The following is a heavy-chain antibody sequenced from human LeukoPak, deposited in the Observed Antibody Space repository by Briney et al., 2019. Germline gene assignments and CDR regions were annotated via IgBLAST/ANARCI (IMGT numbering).Heavy chain of an antibody. Sequence: VSCKASGGTFSSYAISWVRQAPGQGLEWMGGIIPIFGTANYAQKFQGRVTITADESTSTAYMELSSLRSEDTAVYYCARESSSWYLDAFDIWGQGTMVTVSS. D-gene: IGHD6-13*01. V-gene: IGHV1-69*01. CDR3: ARESSSWYLDAFDI. J-gene: IGHJ3*02. CDR2: IIPIFGTA. CDR1: GGTFSSYA.